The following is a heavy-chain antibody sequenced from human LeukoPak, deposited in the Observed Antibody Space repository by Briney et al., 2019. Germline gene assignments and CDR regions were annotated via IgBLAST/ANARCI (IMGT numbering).Heavy chain of an antibody. CDR3: ARDQVGYCSSTSCSEPQDYYYYYMDV. J-gene: IGHJ6*03. CDR1: GDSISSYY. V-gene: IGHV4-59*12. D-gene: IGHD2-2*01. Sequence: SETLSLTCTVSGDSISSYYWSWIRQPPGKGLEWIGYIYYSGSTTYNPSLKSRVTISVDTSKNQFSLKLSSVTAADTAVYYCARDQVGYCSSTSCSEPQDYYYYYMDVWGKGTTVTVSS. CDR2: IYYSGST.